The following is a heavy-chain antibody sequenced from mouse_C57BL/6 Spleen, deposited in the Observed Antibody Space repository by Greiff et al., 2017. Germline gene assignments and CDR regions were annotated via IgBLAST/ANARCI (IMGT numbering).Heavy chain of an antibody. V-gene: IGHV1-62-2*01. J-gene: IGHJ2*01. D-gene: IGHD1-1*01. CDR1: GYTFTEYT. CDR2: FYPGSGSV. CDR3: ARHSDYYVSSYEVYFDY. Sequence: VQLQQSGAELVKPGASVKLSCKASGYTFTEYTIHWVKQRSGQGLEWIGWFYPGSGSVKYNEEFKDKATLTADKSSSTVYMVLSRLTSDDSAVYFCARHSDYYVSSYEVYFDYCGQGTTLTVSS.